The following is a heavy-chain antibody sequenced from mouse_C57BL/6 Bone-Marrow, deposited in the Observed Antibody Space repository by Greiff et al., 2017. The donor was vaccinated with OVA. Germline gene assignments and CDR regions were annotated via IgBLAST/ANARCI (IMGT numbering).Heavy chain of an antibody. CDR1: GFNIKDDY. D-gene: IGHD1-1*01. CDR3: TTTTVSYWYFDV. V-gene: IGHV14-4*01. J-gene: IGHJ1*03. CDR2: IDPENGDT. Sequence: EVQLQQSGAELVRPGASVKLSCTASGFNIKDDYMHWVKQSPEQGLEWIGWIDPENGDTEYASKFQGKATITADTSSNTAYLQLSSLTSEDTAVYYCTTTTVSYWYFDVWGTGTTVTVSS.